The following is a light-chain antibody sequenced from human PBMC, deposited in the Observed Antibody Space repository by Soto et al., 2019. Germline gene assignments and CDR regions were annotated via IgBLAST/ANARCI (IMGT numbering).Light chain of an antibody. CDR1: QSVSDNY. Sequence: EIVLTQSPGTLTLSRGGRATLSCRASQSVSDNYLAWYQQKPGQAPRLLIYGASNRVTGIPDRFSGSGSGTDFTLTISRLEPEDFAVYYCQQYGSSGTVGQGTKVDTK. CDR2: GAS. CDR3: QQYGSSGT. V-gene: IGKV3-20*01. J-gene: IGKJ1*01.